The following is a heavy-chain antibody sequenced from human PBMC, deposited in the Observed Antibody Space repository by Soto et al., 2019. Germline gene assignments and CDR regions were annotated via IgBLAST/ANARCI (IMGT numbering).Heavy chain of an antibody. J-gene: IGHJ6*03. CDR3: AISRGGSGGYMDV. V-gene: IGHV1-8*01. CDR2: MDPDSVTT. Sequence: QVQLVQSGTEVKKPGASVRVSCKASGSTLTSYDINWVRPATGQGLEWMGWMDPDSVTTVSAQKFQGRITVTTNTSISTAYMELSSLRSDDTAMYYCAISRGGSGGYMDVWGKGTTVTVSS. CDR1: GSTLTSYD. D-gene: IGHD3-10*01.